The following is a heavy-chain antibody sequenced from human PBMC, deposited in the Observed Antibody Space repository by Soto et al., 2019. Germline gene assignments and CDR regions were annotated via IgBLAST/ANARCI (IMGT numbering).Heavy chain of an antibody. V-gene: IGHV4-31*03. Sequence: SETLSLTCTVSGGSISSGGYYWSWIRQHPGKGLEWIGYIYYSGSTYYNPSLKSRVTISVDTSKNQFSLKLSSVTAADTAVYYCARGKRDYYDSSGYYFDYWGQGTLVTVSS. CDR1: GGSISSGGYY. CDR3: ARGKRDYYDSSGYYFDY. D-gene: IGHD3-22*01. J-gene: IGHJ4*02. CDR2: IYYSGST.